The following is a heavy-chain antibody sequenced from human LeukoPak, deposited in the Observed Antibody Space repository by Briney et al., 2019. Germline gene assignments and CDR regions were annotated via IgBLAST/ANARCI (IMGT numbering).Heavy chain of an antibody. Sequence: PGGSLRLSCAASGFTFSSYGMHWVRQAPGKGLEWVAVIWYDGSNKYYADSVKGRFTISRDNSKNTLYLQMNSLRAEDTAVYYCARDKGCSSTSCSAIDYWGQGTLATVSS. CDR2: IWYDGSNK. J-gene: IGHJ4*02. D-gene: IGHD2-2*01. CDR1: GFTFSSYG. CDR3: ARDKGCSSTSCSAIDY. V-gene: IGHV3-33*01.